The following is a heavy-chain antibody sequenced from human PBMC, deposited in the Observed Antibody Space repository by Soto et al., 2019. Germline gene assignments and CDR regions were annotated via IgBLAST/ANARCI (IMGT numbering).Heavy chain of an antibody. V-gene: IGHV3-15*01. D-gene: IGHD6-6*01. CDR3: TTDSGYRRSSLYFDY. CDR1: GFTFSNAW. Sequence: EVQLVESGGGLVKPGGSLRLSCAASGFTFSNAWMTWVRQAPGKGLEWVGRIKSKTDGGTIDYAAPVKGRFTVSRDDSETTLYLQMNSLKTEDTAVYYCTTDSGYRRSSLYFDYGGQGTQVTVSS. CDR2: IKSKTDGGTI. J-gene: IGHJ4*02.